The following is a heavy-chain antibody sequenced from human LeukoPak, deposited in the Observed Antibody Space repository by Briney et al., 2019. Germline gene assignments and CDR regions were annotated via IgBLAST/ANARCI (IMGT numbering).Heavy chain of an antibody. CDR3: ARDPGTTGWFDP. D-gene: IGHD1-14*01. J-gene: IGHJ5*02. Sequence: GGSLRLSCAASGFTFSSYWMHWVRQAPGKGLVWVSRINSDGSSTSYADSVKGRFTIPRDNAKNTLYLQMNSLRAEDTAVYYCARDPGTTGWFDPWGQGTLVTVSS. V-gene: IGHV3-74*01. CDR2: INSDGSST. CDR1: GFTFSSYW.